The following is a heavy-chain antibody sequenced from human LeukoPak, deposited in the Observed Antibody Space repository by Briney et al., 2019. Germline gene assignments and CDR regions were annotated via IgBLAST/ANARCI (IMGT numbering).Heavy chain of an antibody. CDR2: IYRGGNT. V-gene: IGHV3-66*01. J-gene: IGHJ4*02. CDR3: ASSISGSYYY. Sequence: GGSLRLSCAASGFTVSSSYMTWVRQAPGKGLEWVSGIYRGGNTYYADSVKGRFTISRDISKNTLYLQMNTLRAEDTAVYYCASSISGSYYYWGQGTLVTVPS. CDR1: GFTVSSSY. D-gene: IGHD1-26*01.